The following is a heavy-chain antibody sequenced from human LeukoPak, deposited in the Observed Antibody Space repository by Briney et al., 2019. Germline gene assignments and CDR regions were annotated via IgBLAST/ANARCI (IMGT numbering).Heavy chain of an antibody. CDR3: AAGILTGSDAFDI. CDR1: GYTFTSYA. D-gene: IGHD3-9*01. V-gene: IGHV1-3*01. CDR2: INAGNGNT. Sequence: ASVKVSCKASGYTFTSYAMHWVGQAPGQRLEWMGWINAGNGNTKYSQKSQGRVTITRDTSASTAYMELSSLRSEDTAVYYCAAGILTGSDAFDIWGQGTMVTVSS. J-gene: IGHJ3*02.